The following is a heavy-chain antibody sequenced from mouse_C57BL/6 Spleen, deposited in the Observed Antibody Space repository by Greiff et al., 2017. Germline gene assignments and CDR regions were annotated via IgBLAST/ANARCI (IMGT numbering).Heavy chain of an antibody. CDR3: TWGTGTSWFAY. D-gene: IGHD4-1*01. CDR1: GYTFTDYE. J-gene: IGHJ3*01. CDR2: IDPETAGT. Sequence: VQLQQSGAELVRPGASVTLSCKASGYTFTDYEMHWVKQTPVHGLEWIGAIDPETAGTAYNQKFKGKAILTADKSSSTAYMELRSLTSEDSAVYYCTWGTGTSWFAYWGQGTLVTVSA. V-gene: IGHV1-15*01.